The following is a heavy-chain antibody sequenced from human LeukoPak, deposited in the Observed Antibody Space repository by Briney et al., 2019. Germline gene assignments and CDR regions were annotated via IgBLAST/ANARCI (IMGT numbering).Heavy chain of an antibody. CDR1: GFTFSSYG. V-gene: IGHV3-33*01. J-gene: IGHJ6*03. CDR2: IWYDGSNK. D-gene: IGHD3-22*01. Sequence: GRSLRLSCAASGFTFSSYGMHWVRQAPGKGLEWVAVIWYDGSNKYYADSVKGRFTISRYNSMNTLYLQMNSLKAEDTAVYYCARVGDSSGYYYVAYYYYYMDVWGKGTTVTVSS. CDR3: ARVGDSSGYYYVAYYYYYMDV.